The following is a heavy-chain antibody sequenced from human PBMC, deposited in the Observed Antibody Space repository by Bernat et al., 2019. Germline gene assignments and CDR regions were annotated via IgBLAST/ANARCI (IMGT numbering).Heavy chain of an antibody. J-gene: IGHJ5*02. CDR3: ARAREPHSSGWGWLDP. Sequence: EVQLVESGGGLIQPGGSLRLSCAASGFTVSSNYMSWVRQAPGKGRGWVSVIYIGGSTYYADSVKGRLTISRDKSKNTLYLQTNNQRVEDTAVYYCARAREPHSSGWGWLDPWGQGTLVTVSS. V-gene: IGHV3-53*01. CDR2: IYIGGST. CDR1: GFTVSSNY. D-gene: IGHD6-19*01.